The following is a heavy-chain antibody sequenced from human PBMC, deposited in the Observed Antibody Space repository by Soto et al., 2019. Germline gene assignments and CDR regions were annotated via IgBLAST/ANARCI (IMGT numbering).Heavy chain of an antibody. CDR2: IYYSGST. CDR3: ARSSPLSSSSPVLSCWFDP. D-gene: IGHD6-6*01. J-gene: IGHJ5*02. V-gene: IGHV4-39*01. CDR1: GGSISSSSYY. Sequence: SETLSLTCTVSGGSISSSSYYWGWIRQPPGKGLEWIGSIYYSGSTYYNPSLKSRVTISVDTSKNQFSLKLSSVTAADTAVYYCARSSPLSSSSPVLSCWFDPWGQGTLVTVSS.